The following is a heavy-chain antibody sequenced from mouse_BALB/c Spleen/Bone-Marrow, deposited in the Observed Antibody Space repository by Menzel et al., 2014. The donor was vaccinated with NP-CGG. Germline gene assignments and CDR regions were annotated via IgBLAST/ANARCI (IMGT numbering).Heavy chain of an antibody. D-gene: IGHD2-3*01. Sequence: EVQLQQSGPELVKPGSSVKISCKASGYSFTGYSMNWVKPSHGKSLEWIGRINPYNGDTFYNQRFKGKATLTVDKSSSTAHMELLSLTSEDSAVYYCGGQDGYYGGFAYWGQGTLVTVSA. CDR1: GYSFTGYS. CDR3: GGQDGYYGGFAY. J-gene: IGHJ3*01. V-gene: IGHV1-37*01. CDR2: INPYNGDT.